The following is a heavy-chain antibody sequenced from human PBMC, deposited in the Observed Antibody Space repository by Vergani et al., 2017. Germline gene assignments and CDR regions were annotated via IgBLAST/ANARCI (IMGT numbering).Heavy chain of an antibody. V-gene: IGHV4-34*01. CDR2: INHSGST. CDR3: ARGPSVCSGGSCYVTGAFDI. Sequence: QVQLQQWGAGLLKPSETLSLTCAVYGGSFSGYYWSWIRQPPGKGLEWIGEINHSGSTNYNPSLKSRVTLSVDTSKNQFSLKLSPVTAADTAVYYCARGPSVCSGGSCYVTGAFDIWGQGTMVTVSS. J-gene: IGHJ3*02. CDR1: GGSFSGYY. D-gene: IGHD2-15*01.